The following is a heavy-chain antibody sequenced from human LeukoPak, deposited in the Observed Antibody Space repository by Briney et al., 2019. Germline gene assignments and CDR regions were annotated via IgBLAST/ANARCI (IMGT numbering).Heavy chain of an antibody. V-gene: IGHV3-53*01. Sequence: PGGSLRLSCEASGFTVSSNYMSGVRQAPGKGREGVSVIYSGGSTYYADSVKGRFTISRDNSKNTLYLQMNSLRAEDTAVYYCAIWITNGSYSFDYWGQGTLVTVSS. J-gene: IGHJ4*02. CDR1: GFTVSSNY. D-gene: IGHD1-1*01. CDR2: IYSGGST. CDR3: AIWITNGSYSFDY.